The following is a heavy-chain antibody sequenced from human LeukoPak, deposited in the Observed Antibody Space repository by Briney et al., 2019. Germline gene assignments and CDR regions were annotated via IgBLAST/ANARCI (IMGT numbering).Heavy chain of an antibody. V-gene: IGHV4-4*07. CDR1: GGSISSYY. Sequence: SETLSLTCTVSGGSISSYYWSWIRQPAGKGLEWIGRIYTSGRTNYKPSLKSRVTISLDTSKNQFSLKLSSVTAADTAVYYCAGHHPRNTVDFWGQGTLVTVSS. J-gene: IGHJ4*02. CDR3: AGHHPRNTVDF. CDR2: IYTSGRT. D-gene: IGHD2/OR15-2a*01.